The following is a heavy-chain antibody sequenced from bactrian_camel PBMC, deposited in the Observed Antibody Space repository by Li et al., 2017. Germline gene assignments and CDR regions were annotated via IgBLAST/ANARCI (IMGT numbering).Heavy chain of an antibody. CDR1: GYTARTGY. J-gene: IGHJ4*01. CDR3: AADNVNLQLARHYSY. CDR2: IDTAGAP. Sequence: QVQLVESGGGLVQPGESLRLSCAASGYTARTGYMAWFRQAPGKEREGVAAIDTAGAPTYTYSVQGRFTISKDNVKNTLYLQMNNLKPEDTAMYYCAADNVNLQLARHYSYWGQGTQVTVS. D-gene: IGHD7*01. V-gene: IGHV3S53*01.